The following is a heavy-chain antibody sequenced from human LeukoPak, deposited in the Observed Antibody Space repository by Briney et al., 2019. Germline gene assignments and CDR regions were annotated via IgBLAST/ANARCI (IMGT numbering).Heavy chain of an antibody. D-gene: IGHD3-10*01. J-gene: IGHJ3*02. CDR3: ARGVKGLRGAFDI. CDR2: IYYSGST. V-gene: IGHV4-31*03. Sequence: SETLSLTRTVSGGSISSGGYYWSWIRQHPGKGLEWIGYIYYSGSTYSNPSLKSRLTMSVDISKNQFSLKLSSVTAADTAVYYCARGVKGLRGAFDIWGQGTMVTVSS. CDR1: GGSISSGGYY.